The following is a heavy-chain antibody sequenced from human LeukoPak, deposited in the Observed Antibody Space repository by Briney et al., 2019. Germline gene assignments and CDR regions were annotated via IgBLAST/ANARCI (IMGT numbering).Heavy chain of an antibody. Sequence: PSETLSLTCTVSGGSISSYYWSWIRQPAGKGLEWIGRIYTSGSTNYNPSLKSRVTMSVDTSKNQFSLKLSSVTAADTAVYYCARGYSSGWYYYYYGMDVWGQGTTVTVSS. D-gene: IGHD6-19*01. J-gene: IGHJ6*02. CDR1: GGSISSYY. CDR2: IYTSGST. V-gene: IGHV4-4*07. CDR3: ARGYSSGWYYYYYGMDV.